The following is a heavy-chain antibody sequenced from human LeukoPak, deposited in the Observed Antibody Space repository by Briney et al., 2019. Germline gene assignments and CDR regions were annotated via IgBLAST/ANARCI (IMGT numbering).Heavy chain of an antibody. CDR3: AKSGYNRFDY. D-gene: IGHD5-24*01. V-gene: IGHV3-23*01. CDR2: ISGSGSGGST. CDR1: GFTFSSYW. J-gene: IGHJ4*02. Sequence: GRSLRLPCAASGFTFSSYWMSWVRQAPGKGLEWVSSISGSGSGGSTYYADSVKGRFTISRDNSKNTLYLQMNSLRAEDTAVYYCAKSGYNRFDYWGQGTLVTVSS.